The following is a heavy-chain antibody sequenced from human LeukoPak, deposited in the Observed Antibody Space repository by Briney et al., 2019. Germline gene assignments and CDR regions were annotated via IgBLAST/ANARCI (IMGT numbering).Heavy chain of an antibody. CDR1: GYSFTSYW. J-gene: IGHJ4*02. D-gene: IGHD3-9*01. CDR2: IYPGDSDT. Sequence: ESLKISCKGSGYSFTSYWIGWVRQMPGKGLEWMGIIYPGDSDTRYSPSFQGQVTISADKSISTAYLQWSSLKASDTAMYYCARLDILTGYYIPYFDYWGQGTLVTVSS. CDR3: ARLDILTGYYIPYFDY. V-gene: IGHV5-51*01.